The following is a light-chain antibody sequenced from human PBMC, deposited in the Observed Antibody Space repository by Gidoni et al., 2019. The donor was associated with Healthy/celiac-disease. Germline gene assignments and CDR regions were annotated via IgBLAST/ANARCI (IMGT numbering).Light chain of an antibody. CDR1: SSDVGDYNL. J-gene: IGLJ1*01. CDR2: DVS. V-gene: IGLV2-23*02. Sequence: QSALTQPASVSGSRGHSIIVSCTGTSSDVGDYNLVSWYQHHPGKAPQLIIYDVSKRPSGVSNRFSGSKSGNTASLTISGLQAADEADYYCCSYAGSNSLYVFGTGTKVTVL. CDR3: CSYAGSNSLYV.